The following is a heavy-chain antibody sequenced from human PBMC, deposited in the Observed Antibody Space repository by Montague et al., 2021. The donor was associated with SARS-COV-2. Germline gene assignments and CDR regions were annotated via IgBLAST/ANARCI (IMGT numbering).Heavy chain of an antibody. Sequence: CAISGDSVSSNIAAWNWIRQSPSRGLEWLGRTYYRSKWCNDYAVSVRSRITISPDTSKNQFSLQLNSVTPEDTAVYYCTQERGPGRTTWHYFDYWGQGTLVPVSS. CDR1: GDSVSSNIAA. V-gene: IGHV6-1*01. D-gene: IGHD1-14*01. J-gene: IGHJ4*02. CDR3: TQERGPGRTTWHYFDY. CDR2: TYYRSKWCN.